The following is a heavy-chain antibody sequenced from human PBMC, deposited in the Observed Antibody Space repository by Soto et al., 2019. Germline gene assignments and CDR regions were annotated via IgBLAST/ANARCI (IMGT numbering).Heavy chain of an antibody. V-gene: IGHV3-21*01. CDR1: GFSFNTYT. CDR2: ISGSSDFI. D-gene: IGHD5-12*01. J-gene: IGHJ4*02. Sequence: PGGSLRLSCAASGFSFNTYTMNWVRQAPGKGLEWISSISGSSDFINFADSMKGRFTISRDNAKNSLYLHISSLGAEDTAVYYCARGAVSGYDFDYWGRGTLVTVSS. CDR3: ARGAVSGYDFDY.